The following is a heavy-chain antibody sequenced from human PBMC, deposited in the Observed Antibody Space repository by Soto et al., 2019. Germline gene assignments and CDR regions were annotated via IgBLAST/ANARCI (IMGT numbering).Heavy chain of an antibody. CDR3: ARGSHSPGIAVAGYYY. CDR2: IIPIFGTA. V-gene: IGHV1-69*01. J-gene: IGHJ4*02. Sequence: QVQLVQSGAEVKKPGSSVKVSCKASGVPFSSYAISWVRQAPGQGLEWMGGIIPIFGTANYAQKFKGRVTITADESTTTAYLELSSLTSEGTAMYYGARGSHSPGIAVAGYYYWGQGTLVTVSS. CDR1: GVPFSSYA. D-gene: IGHD6-19*01.